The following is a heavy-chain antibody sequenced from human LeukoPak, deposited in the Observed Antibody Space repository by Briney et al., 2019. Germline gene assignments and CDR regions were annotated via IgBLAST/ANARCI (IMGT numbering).Heavy chain of an antibody. V-gene: IGHV4-59*08. CDR3: ARRGDAGYWYFDL. CDR1: DFTVSSNY. CDR2: TYYSGST. Sequence: PGGSLRLSCATSDFTVSSNYMSWIRQPPGKGLEWIGNTYYSGSTNYNPSLKSRVTIAVDTSENQFSLNLSSVTAADTAVYYCARRGDAGYWYFDLWGRGTLVTVSS. D-gene: IGHD3-10*01. J-gene: IGHJ2*01.